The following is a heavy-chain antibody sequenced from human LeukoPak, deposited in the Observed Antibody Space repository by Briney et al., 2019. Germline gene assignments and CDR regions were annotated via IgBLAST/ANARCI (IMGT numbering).Heavy chain of an antibody. CDR3: ARSFSEKYYFES. Sequence: PSETLSLTCTVSGDSISRGRYYWSWVRQPAGKELEWIGRIYASGKTDYNPYTPSLKSRVAMSLDTSKNQVSLYLTSVTAADTAMYFCARSFSEKYYFESWGQGTLVTVSS. J-gene: IGHJ4*02. V-gene: IGHV4-61*02. CDR1: GDSISRGRYY. CDR2: IYASGKT. D-gene: IGHD1-26*01.